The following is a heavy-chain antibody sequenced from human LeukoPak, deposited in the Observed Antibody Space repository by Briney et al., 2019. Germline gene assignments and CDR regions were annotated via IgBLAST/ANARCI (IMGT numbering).Heavy chain of an antibody. Sequence: PGGSLRLSCAASGFTFSAYDMNWVRQAPGKGLEWVSFISSSSRSTYYADSVKGRFSVSRDNAENSLYLQMNSLRAEDTAVYYSATNDYGDYFGLDYWGQGTLVTVSS. D-gene: IGHD4-17*01. J-gene: IGHJ4*02. CDR1: GFTFSAYD. CDR2: ISSSSRST. CDR3: ATNDYGDYFGLDY. V-gene: IGHV3-48*01.